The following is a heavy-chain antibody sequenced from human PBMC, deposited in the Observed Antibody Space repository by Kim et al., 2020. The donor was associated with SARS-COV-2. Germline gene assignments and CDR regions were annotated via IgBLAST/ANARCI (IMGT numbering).Heavy chain of an antibody. J-gene: IGHJ6*02. Sequence: IDYADSVKGRFTISRDFAQNSLYLQMNSLRVDDTALYYCGKDLVPGGLDVWGQGTTVTVSS. D-gene: IGHD2-8*02. CDR2: I. CDR3: GKDLVPGGLDV. V-gene: IGHV3-9*01.